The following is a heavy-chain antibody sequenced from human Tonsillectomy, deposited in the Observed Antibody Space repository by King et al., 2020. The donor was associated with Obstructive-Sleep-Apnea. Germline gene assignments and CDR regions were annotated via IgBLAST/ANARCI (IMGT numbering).Heavy chain of an antibody. D-gene: IGHD2-8*01. J-gene: IGHJ6*02. V-gene: IGHV1-69*09. Sequence: QLVQSGAEVKKPGSSVKVSCKASGGTFSSYAISWVRQAPGQGREWRGGSIPILGIANYAQKVPGRVTISADKSTSTAYMELSSLRSADTAVYYCAREGDIVLMVYATSYYYYYVMDVWGQGTTLTVSS. CDR2: SIPILGIA. CDR1: GGTFSSYA. CDR3: AREGDIVLMVYATSYYYYYVMDV.